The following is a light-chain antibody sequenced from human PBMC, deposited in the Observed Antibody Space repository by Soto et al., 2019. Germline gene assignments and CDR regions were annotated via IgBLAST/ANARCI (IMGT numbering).Light chain of an antibody. CDR2: DAS. J-gene: IGKJ5*01. Sequence: ETVLTQSPATLSLSPGERATLSCRASQSVSTYLGWYQQKPGQAPRLLIYDASNRATGIPARFSATGSGPDFAPTISSLEHEVFAIDYWQQCNIWPITFGQGTRLEIK. V-gene: IGKV3-11*01. CDR3: QQCNIWPIT. CDR1: QSVSTY.